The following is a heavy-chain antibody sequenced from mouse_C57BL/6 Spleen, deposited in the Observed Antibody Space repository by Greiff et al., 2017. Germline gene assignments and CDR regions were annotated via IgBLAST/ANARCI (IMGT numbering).Heavy chain of an antibody. CDR1: GYTFTSYW. Sequence: VQVVESGAELVMPGASVKLSCKASGYTFTSYWMHWVKQRPGQGLEWIGEIDPSDSYTNYNQKFKGKSTLTVDKSSSTAYMQLSSLTSEDSAVYYCARGYYGSSWYFDVWGTGTTVTVSS. J-gene: IGHJ1*03. CDR2: IDPSDSYT. V-gene: IGHV1-69*01. D-gene: IGHD1-1*01. CDR3: ARGYYGSSWYFDV.